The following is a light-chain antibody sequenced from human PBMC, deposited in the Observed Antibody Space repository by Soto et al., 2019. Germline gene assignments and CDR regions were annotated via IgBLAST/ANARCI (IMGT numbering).Light chain of an antibody. CDR3: SSYTSSKTVV. CDR2: EVT. Sequence: QSVLTQPASVSGSPGQSIAISCAGSSSDVGGYNYVSWYQQHPGKPPKLIISEVTNRPSGVSHRFSGSKSGNTASLTISGLQGEDEADYYCSSYTSSKTVVFGGGTKLTVL. J-gene: IGLJ2*01. V-gene: IGLV2-14*01. CDR1: SSDVGGYNY.